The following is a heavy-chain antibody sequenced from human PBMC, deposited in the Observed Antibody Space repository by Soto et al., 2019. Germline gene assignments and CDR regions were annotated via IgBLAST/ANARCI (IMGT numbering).Heavy chain of an antibody. CDR1: GGSISSSNW. CDR2: IYHSGST. J-gene: IGHJ6*02. CDR3: ARVSGSYYYGMDV. Sequence: QVQLQESGPGLVKPSGTLSLTCAVSGGSISSSNWWSWVRQPPGKGLEWIGEIYHSGSTNYNPSLKRRVTISVDKSKNQFSLRLSSVTAADTAVYYCARVSGSYYYGMDVWGQGTTVTVSS. D-gene: IGHD1-26*01. V-gene: IGHV4-4*02.